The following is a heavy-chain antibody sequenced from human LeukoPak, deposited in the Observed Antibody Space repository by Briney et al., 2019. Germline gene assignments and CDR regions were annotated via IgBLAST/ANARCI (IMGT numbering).Heavy chain of an antibody. D-gene: IGHD6-19*01. CDR3: TRGQWLGVRWFDP. V-gene: IGHV3-49*03. Sequence: GGSLRLSCTASGFTFGDYAMSWFRQAPGKGLEWVGFIRSKAYGGTTEYAASVKGRFTISRDDFKSIAYLQMNSLKTEDTAVYYCTRGQWLGVRWFDPWGQGTLVTVSS. CDR1: GFTFGDYA. J-gene: IGHJ5*02. CDR2: IRSKAYGGTT.